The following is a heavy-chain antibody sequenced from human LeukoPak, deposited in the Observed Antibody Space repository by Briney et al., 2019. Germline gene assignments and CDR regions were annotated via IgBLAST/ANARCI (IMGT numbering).Heavy chain of an antibody. CDR1: GYSISSGYY. D-gene: IGHD1-1*01. V-gene: IGHV4-38-2*01. CDR2: IYQSGST. CDR3: ARRRKNDVLDY. J-gene: IGHJ4*02. Sequence: SETLSLTCAVSGYSISSGYYWGWSRQPPGQGLEWIGSIYQSGSTYYNPSLKSRVTISVDTSKNQFSLKLSSVTAADTAVYYCARRRKNDVLDYWGQGTLVTVSS.